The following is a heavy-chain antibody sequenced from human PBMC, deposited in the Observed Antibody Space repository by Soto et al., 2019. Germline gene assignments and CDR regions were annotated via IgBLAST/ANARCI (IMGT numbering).Heavy chain of an antibody. CDR3: ARSIGTSQYYYYYYHMDV. V-gene: IGHV3-74*01. CDR1: GFTFSSYW. CDR2: INSDGSST. J-gene: IGHJ6*03. D-gene: IGHD3-10*01. Sequence: GGSLRLSCAASGFTFSSYWMHWVRQTPGKGLVWVSRINSDGSSTSYADSVKGRFTISRDNAKNTLYLQMNSLRAEDTAVYYCARSIGTSQYYYYYYHMDVWDKGTTVTVSS.